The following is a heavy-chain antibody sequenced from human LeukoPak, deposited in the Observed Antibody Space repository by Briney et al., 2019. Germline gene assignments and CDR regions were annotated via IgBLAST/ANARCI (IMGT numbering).Heavy chain of an antibody. CDR2: ISGSGGST. V-gene: IGHV3-23*01. CDR3: AKDYGSGSSYFDY. Sequence: PGGSLRLSCAASGFTFSGYAMSWVRQAPGKGLEWVSAISGSGGSTYYADSVKGRFTISRDNSKNTLYLQMNSLRAEDTAVYYCAKDYGSGSSYFDYWGQGTLVTVSS. CDR1: GFTFSGYA. J-gene: IGHJ4*02. D-gene: IGHD3-10*01.